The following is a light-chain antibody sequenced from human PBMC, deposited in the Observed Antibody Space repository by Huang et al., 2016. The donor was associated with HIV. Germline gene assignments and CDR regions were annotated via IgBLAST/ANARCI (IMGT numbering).Light chain of an antibody. CDR2: AAS. CDR1: QGISNS. Sequence: DIQMTQSPSSLSASVGDRVTITCRASQGISNSLAWYQQKPGKAPNFLLYAASRLESGVPSRFSGSGSGTDYPLTISSLQPEDFATYYCQQYYSTPITFGQGTRLEMK. V-gene: IGKV1-NL1*01. CDR3: QQYYSTPIT. J-gene: IGKJ5*01.